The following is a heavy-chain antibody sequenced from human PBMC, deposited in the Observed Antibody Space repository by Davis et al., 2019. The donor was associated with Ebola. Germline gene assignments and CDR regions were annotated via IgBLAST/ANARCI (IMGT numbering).Heavy chain of an antibody. J-gene: IGHJ4*02. CDR3: AAGGELLPDY. D-gene: IGHD1-26*01. CDR2: LNPSGGST. V-gene: IGHV1-46*01. Sequence: ASVKVSCKASGYTFTSYYMHWVRQAPGQGLEWMGILNPSGGSTNYAQKFQERVTITRDMSTSTAYMELSSLRSEDTAVYYCAAGGELLPDYWGQGTLVTVSS. CDR1: GYTFTSYY.